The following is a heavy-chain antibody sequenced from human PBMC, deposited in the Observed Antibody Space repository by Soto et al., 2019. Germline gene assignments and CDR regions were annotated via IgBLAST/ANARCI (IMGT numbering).Heavy chain of an antibody. V-gene: IGHV4-4*02. CDR3: ARSTGGDACHF. D-gene: IGHD2-8*02. CDR1: GASLTTNDW. J-gene: IGHJ3*01. Sequence: TLSLTCAVSGASLTTNDWWTWVRQAPGKGLEWIGQVHHTGSTFYNPSLRSRITVSIDVSANHFSLHLDSVTAADTALYYCARSTGGDACHFWGQGTMVTVSS. CDR2: VHHTGST.